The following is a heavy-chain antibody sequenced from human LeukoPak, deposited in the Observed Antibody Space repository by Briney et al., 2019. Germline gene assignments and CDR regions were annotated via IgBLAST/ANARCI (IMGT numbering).Heavy chain of an antibody. CDR1: GDSLSTYY. J-gene: IGHJ4*02. V-gene: IGHV4-59*01. Sequence: SETLSLTCSVSGDSLSTYYWSWIRQTPGKGLEWIGYIYYSGSTTYNPSLTSRVTMSLDTSKNQFSLRLRSVTAADTAIYYCARGKRRAYSDTSGYSLTPLSYFDYWGQGTLVTVSS. CDR3: ARGKRRAYSDTSGYSLTPLSYFDY. D-gene: IGHD3-22*01. CDR2: IYYSGST.